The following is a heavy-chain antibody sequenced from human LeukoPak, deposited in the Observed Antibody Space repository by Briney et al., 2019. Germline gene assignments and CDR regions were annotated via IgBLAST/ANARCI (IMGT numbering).Heavy chain of an antibody. CDR1: GFTFSDYY. Sequence: PGGSLRLSCAASGFTFSDYYMSWIRQAPGKGLEWVSYISSSGSTIYYADSVKGRFTISRDNAKNSLCLQMNSLRAEDTAVYYCARDLPYYGDYLDYFDYWGQGTLVTVSS. CDR2: ISSSGSTI. CDR3: ARDLPYYGDYLDYFDY. D-gene: IGHD4-17*01. J-gene: IGHJ4*02. V-gene: IGHV3-11*01.